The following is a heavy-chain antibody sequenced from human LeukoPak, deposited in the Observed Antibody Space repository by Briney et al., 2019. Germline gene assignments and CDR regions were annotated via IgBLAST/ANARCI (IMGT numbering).Heavy chain of an antibody. CDR3: ARESTSERPGH. CDR2: IYSGGST. D-gene: IGHD5/OR15-5a*01. Sequence: GGSLRLSCAASGFTVSTNYMSWVRQAPGKGLEWLSLIYSGGSTYYADSVKGRFTISRDNSNNRVWLQMNSLRGEDTAVYYCARESTSERPGHWGQGTLVTVSS. CDR1: GFTVSTNY. V-gene: IGHV3-66*01. J-gene: IGHJ4*02.